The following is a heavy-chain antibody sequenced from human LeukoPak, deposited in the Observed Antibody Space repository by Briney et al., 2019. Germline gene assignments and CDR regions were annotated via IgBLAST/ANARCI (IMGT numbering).Heavy chain of an antibody. CDR3: ARDRIVGAPGVFDY. CDR1: GFTFSSYA. J-gene: IGHJ4*02. D-gene: IGHD1-26*01. CDR2: ISYDGSNK. Sequence: GGSLRLSCAASGFTFSSYAMHWVRQAPGKGLEGVAVISYDGSNKYYADSVKGRFTISRDNSKNTLYLQMNSLRAEDTAVYYCARDRIVGAPGVFDYWGQGTLVTVSS. V-gene: IGHV3-30-3*01.